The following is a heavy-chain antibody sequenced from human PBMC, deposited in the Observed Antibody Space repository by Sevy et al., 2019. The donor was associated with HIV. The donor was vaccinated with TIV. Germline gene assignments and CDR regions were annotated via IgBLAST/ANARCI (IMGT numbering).Heavy chain of an antibody. J-gene: IGHJ4*02. CDR1: GFTFSKYS. Sequence: GGSLRLSCAASGFTFSKYSMSWVRQLPGKGLEWVSTLSFGCGEINYADSVKGRFTISRDNSKSSVYLQMNNLRPEDTAVYYCAREGCTKPHDYWGQGTLVTASS. CDR3: AREGCTKPHDY. V-gene: IGHV3-23*01. CDR2: LSFGCGEI. D-gene: IGHD2-8*01.